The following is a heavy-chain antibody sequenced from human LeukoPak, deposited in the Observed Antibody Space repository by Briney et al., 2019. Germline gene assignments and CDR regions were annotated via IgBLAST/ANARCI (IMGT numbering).Heavy chain of an antibody. CDR2: ISSSSSYI. CDR3: AHTVTPRYFQF. Sequence: GGSLRLSSAASGFTFSNYSMAWVRQAPGKGLEWVSFISSSSSYIYYADSVKGRFTISRDNAKNSLYLQMNSLRTEDTALYYCAHTVTPRYFQFWGQGTLVTVSS. D-gene: IGHD4-17*01. CDR1: GFTFSNYS. J-gene: IGHJ1*01. V-gene: IGHV3-21*01.